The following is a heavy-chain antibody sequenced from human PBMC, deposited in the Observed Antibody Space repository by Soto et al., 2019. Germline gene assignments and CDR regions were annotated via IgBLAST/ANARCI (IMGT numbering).Heavy chain of an antibody. CDR2: IYFSVST. J-gene: IGHJ5*02. CDR3: ARAVAGNNWFDP. V-gene: IGHV4-59*07. CDR1: GGSISSYY. D-gene: IGHD6-19*01. Sequence: SDTLSLSCTVSGGSISSYYWSWIRQPPGKGLEWIGYIYFSVSTNYNPSLKSRVTISVDTSKNQFSLKLSSVTAADTAVYYCARAVAGNNWFDPWGQGTLVTVSS.